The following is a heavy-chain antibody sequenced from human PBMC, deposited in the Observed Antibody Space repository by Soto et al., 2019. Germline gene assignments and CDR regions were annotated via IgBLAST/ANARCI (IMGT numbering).Heavy chain of an antibody. CDR1: GFTFSSYG. J-gene: IGHJ6*02. Sequence: PGGSLRLSCAASGFTFSSYGMHWVRQAPGKGLEWVAVIWYDGSNKYYADSVKGRFTISRDNSKNTLYLQMNSLRAEDTAVYYCARVIYTWIQLPIGSDGMDVWGQGTTVTVSS. V-gene: IGHV3-33*01. CDR2: IWYDGSNK. D-gene: IGHD5-18*01. CDR3: ARVIYTWIQLPIGSDGMDV.